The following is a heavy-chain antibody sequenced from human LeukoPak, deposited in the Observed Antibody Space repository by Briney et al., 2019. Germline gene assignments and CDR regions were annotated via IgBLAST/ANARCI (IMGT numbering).Heavy chain of an antibody. D-gene: IGHD2-15*01. CDR1: GGTFNSHA. J-gene: IGHJ4*02. Sequence: SVKVSCKASGGTFNSHAFTWARQAPGQGLEWMGGIIPIFGPAKYAQKFQGRVTITTDESTSTGYMELSSLRSEDTAVYYCARDLGYCSGGSCYSFGHWGQGTLVTVSS. CDR3: ARDLGYCSGGSCYSFGH. CDR2: IIPIFGPA. V-gene: IGHV1-69*05.